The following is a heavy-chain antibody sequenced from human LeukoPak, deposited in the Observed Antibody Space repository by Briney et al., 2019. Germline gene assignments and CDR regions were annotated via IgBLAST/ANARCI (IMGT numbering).Heavy chain of an antibody. Sequence: SQTLSLTCTVSGGSISSGSYYWSWIRQPAGKGLEWIGRIYTSGSTNYNPSLKSRVTISVDTSKNQFALKLSSVTAADTAVYYCARSTYLDYWGQGTLVTVSS. D-gene: IGHD2-2*01. J-gene: IGHJ4*02. V-gene: IGHV4-61*02. CDR1: GGSISSGSYY. CDR2: IYTSGST. CDR3: ARSTYLDY.